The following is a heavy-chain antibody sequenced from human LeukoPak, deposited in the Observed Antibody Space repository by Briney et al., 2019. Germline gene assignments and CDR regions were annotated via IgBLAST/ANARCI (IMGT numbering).Heavy chain of an antibody. CDR3: ARDGPAYYYDRSGYTTRYGMDV. D-gene: IGHD3-22*01. V-gene: IGHV3-74*01. CDR2: INSDGSST. CDR1: GFTISSYW. J-gene: IGHJ6*02. Sequence: PGESQRLSCAASGFTISSYWMHWVRQAPGKGLVWVSRINSDGSSTSYADSVKGRYTISRDNAKNTLYLQMNSLRAEDTAVYYCARDGPAYYYDRSGYTTRYGMDVWGQGTTVTVSS.